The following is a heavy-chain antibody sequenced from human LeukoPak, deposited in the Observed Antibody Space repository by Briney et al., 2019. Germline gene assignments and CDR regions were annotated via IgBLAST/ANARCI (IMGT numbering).Heavy chain of an antibody. CDR2: INPNSGGT. V-gene: IGHV1-2*02. D-gene: IGHD6-19*01. Sequence: ASVKVSCKASGYTFTSYYMHWVRQAPGQGLEWMGWINPNSGGTNYAQKFQGRVTMTRDTSISTAYMELSRLRSDDTAVHYCARVAVAGRFYFDYWGQGTLVTVSS. J-gene: IGHJ4*02. CDR1: GYTFTSYY. CDR3: ARVAVAGRFYFDY.